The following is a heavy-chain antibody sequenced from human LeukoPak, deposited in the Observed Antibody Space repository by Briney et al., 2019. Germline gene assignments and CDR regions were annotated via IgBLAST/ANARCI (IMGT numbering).Heavy chain of an antibody. CDR3: AKRMGGDYYYCYGMDV. D-gene: IGHD2-15*01. J-gene: IGHJ6*02. Sequence: GGSLRLSCAASGFTFDDYAMHWVRQAPGKGLEWVSGISWNSGNTGYADSVKGRFTISRDSAKNSLYLQMNSLRPEDTALYYCAKRMGGDYYYCYGMDVWGQGTTVTVSS. CDR2: ISWNSGNT. V-gene: IGHV3-9*01. CDR1: GFTFDDYA.